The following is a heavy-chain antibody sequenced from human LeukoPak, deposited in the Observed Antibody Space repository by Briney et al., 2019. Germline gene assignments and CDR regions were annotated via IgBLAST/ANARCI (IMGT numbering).Heavy chain of an antibody. V-gene: IGHV1-69*13. J-gene: IGHJ5*02. D-gene: IGHD6-13*01. CDR3: ATHPSSSWFAIYFRS. Sequence: VASVSVSHKSSGHTFRMSSVNWVPQAPGQALEWMGEIIPQSGSTNIAQKFQDRLTVTADASTGTAYMDVSSLTSEDTAYYYCATHPSSSWFAIYFRSWGQGTLVSVSS. CDR1: GHTFRMSS. CDR2: IIPQSGST.